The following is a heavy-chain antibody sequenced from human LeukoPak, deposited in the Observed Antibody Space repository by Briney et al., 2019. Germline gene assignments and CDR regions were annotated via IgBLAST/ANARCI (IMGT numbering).Heavy chain of an antibody. D-gene: IGHD2-15*01. CDR1: GFTFSSYA. J-gene: IGHJ4*02. Sequence: GGSLRLSCAASGFTFSSYAMHWVRQAPGKGLEWVAVISYDGSNKYYADSVKGRFTISRDNSKNALYLQMNSLRAEDTAVYYCAIEIAATRDDWGQGTLVTVSS. CDR2: ISYDGSNK. V-gene: IGHV3-30*04. CDR3: AIEIAATRDD.